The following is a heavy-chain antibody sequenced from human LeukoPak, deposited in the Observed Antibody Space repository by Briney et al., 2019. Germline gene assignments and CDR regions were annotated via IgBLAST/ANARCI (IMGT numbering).Heavy chain of an antibody. D-gene: IGHD2-2*01. Sequence: SVKVSCKATGGTFSSYAINWVRQAPGQGLEWMGGIIPIFGTANYAQKFQDRVTITADESTSTAYMELSSLRSEDTAIYYCASRLYCSNTRCRNFPFAYWGQGTLVTVSS. CDR3: ASRLYCSNTRCRNFPFAY. V-gene: IGHV1-69*13. J-gene: IGHJ4*02. CDR2: IIPIFGTA. CDR1: GGTFSSYA.